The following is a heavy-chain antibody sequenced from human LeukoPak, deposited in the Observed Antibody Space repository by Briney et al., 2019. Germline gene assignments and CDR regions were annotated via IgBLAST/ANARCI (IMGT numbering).Heavy chain of an antibody. Sequence: SETLSLTCTVSGDSFNSTFYYWGWIRQPPGKGLGWIGSVSYSGKTYHNPSLKSRVTISVDTSKNEFSLKLPSVTAADTTVYYCARHRTSSGYYPDAFDIWGPGTVVTVSS. CDR3: ARHRTSSGYYPDAFDI. D-gene: IGHD6-19*01. J-gene: IGHJ3*02. V-gene: IGHV4-39*01. CDR2: VSYSGKT. CDR1: GDSFNSTFYY.